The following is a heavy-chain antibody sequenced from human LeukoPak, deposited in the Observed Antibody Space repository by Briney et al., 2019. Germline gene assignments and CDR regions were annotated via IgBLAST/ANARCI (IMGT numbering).Heavy chain of an antibody. D-gene: IGHD3-22*01. CDR1: GYTFTGYY. CDR3: ARDRQWLFKTNFDY. CDR2: INPNSGGT. J-gene: IGHJ4*02. Sequence: ASVKVSCKASGYTFTGYYMHWVRQAPGQGLEWMGWINPNSGGTNYAQKFQGRVTMTRDTSISTAYMELSRLRSDDTAVYYCARDRQWLFKTNFDYWGQGTLVTVSS. V-gene: IGHV1-2*02.